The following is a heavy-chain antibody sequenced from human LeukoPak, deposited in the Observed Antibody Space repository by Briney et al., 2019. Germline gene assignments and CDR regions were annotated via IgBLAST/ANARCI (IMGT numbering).Heavy chain of an antibody. CDR3: ARVAPAGAVAGEFDY. CDR2: IYHSGST. D-gene: IGHD6-19*01. Sequence: SETLSLTCTVSGYSISSGYYWGWIRQPPGKGLEWIGSIYHSGSTYYNPSLKSRVTISVDTSKNQFSLKLSSVTAADTAVYYCARVAPAGAVAGEFDYWGQGTLVTVSS. J-gene: IGHJ4*02. CDR1: GYSISSGYY. V-gene: IGHV4-38-2*02.